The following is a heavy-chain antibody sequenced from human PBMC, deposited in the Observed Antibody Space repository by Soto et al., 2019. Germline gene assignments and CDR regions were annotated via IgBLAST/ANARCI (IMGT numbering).Heavy chain of an antibody. CDR2: IVVGSGNT. CDR1: GFTFTSSA. J-gene: IGHJ6*02. Sequence: ASVKVSCKASGFTFTSSAMQWVRQARGQRLEWIGWIVVGSGNTNYAQKFQERVTITRDMSTSTAYMELSSLRSEDTAVYYCAAALTGTRYYYYGMDVWGQGTTVTVSS. CDR3: AAALTGTRYYYYGMDV. V-gene: IGHV1-58*02. D-gene: IGHD1-20*01.